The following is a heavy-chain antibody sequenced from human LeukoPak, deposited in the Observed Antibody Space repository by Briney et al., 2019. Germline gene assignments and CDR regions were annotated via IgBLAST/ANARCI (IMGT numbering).Heavy chain of an antibody. CDR3: AREPVSSTGVLQH. CDR1: GGTFSSYA. D-gene: IGHD2-8*02. J-gene: IGHJ1*01. V-gene: IGHV1-69*13. Sequence: ASVKVSCKASGGTFSSYAISWVRQAPGQGLEWMGGIIPIFGTANYAQKFQGRVTITADESTSTAYMELSSLRSDDTAVYYCAREPVSSTGVLQHWGQGTLVTVSS. CDR2: IIPIFGTA.